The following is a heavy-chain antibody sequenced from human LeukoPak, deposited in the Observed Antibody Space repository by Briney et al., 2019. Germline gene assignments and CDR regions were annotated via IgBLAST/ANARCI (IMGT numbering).Heavy chain of an antibody. CDR1: GGSISSYY. CDR3: ARDPSSSGLAD. Sequence: SETLSLTCTVPGGSISSYYWSWIRQPPGKGLEWIGYIYYSGSTNYNPSLKSRVTISVDTSKNQFSLKLSSVTAADTAVYYCARDPSSSGLADWGQGTLVTVSS. J-gene: IGHJ4*02. CDR2: IYYSGST. D-gene: IGHD6-19*01. V-gene: IGHV4-59*01.